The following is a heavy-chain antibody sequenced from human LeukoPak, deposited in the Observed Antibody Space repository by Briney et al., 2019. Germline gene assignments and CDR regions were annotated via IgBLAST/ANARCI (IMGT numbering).Heavy chain of an antibody. CDR1: GYTFTGYY. J-gene: IGHJ5*02. D-gene: IGHD6-13*01. Sequence: ASVKVSCKASGYTFTGYYMHWVRQAPGQGLEWMGWINPNSGGTNYAQKFQGRVTMTRDTSISTAYMELSRLRSDDTAVYYCARVGDSSSWTNWFDPWGQGTLVTASS. V-gene: IGHV1-2*02. CDR3: ARVGDSSSWTNWFDP. CDR2: INPNSGGT.